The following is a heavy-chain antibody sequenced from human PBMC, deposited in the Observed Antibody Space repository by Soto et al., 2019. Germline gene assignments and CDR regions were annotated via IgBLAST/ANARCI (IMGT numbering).Heavy chain of an antibody. CDR2: VSSEGGTQ. Sequence: QVQLVESGGGVVQPGGSLRLSCAASGFTFSTYDMQWVRQAPGKGLEWVAVVSSEGGTQFYADSVKGRFTISRDNSKNSLYLQMSSLTTADAAIYYCARETYFGGHVLGNLDLWGRGTLVTVSS. D-gene: IGHD5-12*01. CDR1: GFTFSTYD. V-gene: IGHV3-30-3*01. J-gene: IGHJ2*01. CDR3: ARETYFGGHVLGNLDL.